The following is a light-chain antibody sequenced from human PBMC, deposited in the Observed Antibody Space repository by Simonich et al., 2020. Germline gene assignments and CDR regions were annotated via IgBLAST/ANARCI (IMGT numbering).Light chain of an antibody. Sequence: AIRMTQSPSSLSASTGDRVTITCRASQGISSYLAWYQQKPGKAPKLLIYAASTLQSGVPSRFSGSGSGTDFTLTISSLQAEDVAVYYCQQYYSTPPWTFGQGTKVEIK. CDR2: AAS. CDR1: QGISSY. CDR3: QQYYSTPPWT. V-gene: IGKV1-8*01. J-gene: IGKJ1*01.